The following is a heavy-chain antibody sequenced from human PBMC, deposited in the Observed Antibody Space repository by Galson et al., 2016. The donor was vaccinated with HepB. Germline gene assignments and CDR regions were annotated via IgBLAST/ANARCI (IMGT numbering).Heavy chain of an antibody. Sequence: SLTCTVSDGSISSGGYYWSWIRQHPGKGLEWIGYIYYSGSTNYNPSLQSRVTISVDTSKNQFSLKLSSVTAADTAVYYCARDLYNTSIFDYWGQGTLVTVSS. CDR2: IYYSGST. D-gene: IGHD1-14*01. CDR1: DGSISSGGYY. V-gene: IGHV4-31*03. CDR3: ARDLYNTSIFDY. J-gene: IGHJ4*02.